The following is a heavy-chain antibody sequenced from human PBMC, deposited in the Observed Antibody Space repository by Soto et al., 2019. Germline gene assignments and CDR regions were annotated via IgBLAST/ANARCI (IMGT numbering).Heavy chain of an antibody. J-gene: IGHJ4*02. CDR1: GGSISSYY. V-gene: IGHV4-59*01. CDR2: IYYSGST. CDR3: ARGNIAVAGLFDY. D-gene: IGHD6-19*01. Sequence: SETLSLTCTVSGGSISSYYWSWIRQPPGKGLEWIGYIYYSGSTNYNPSLKSRVTISVDTSKNQSSLKLSSVTAADTAVYYCARGNIAVAGLFDYWGQGTLVTVSS.